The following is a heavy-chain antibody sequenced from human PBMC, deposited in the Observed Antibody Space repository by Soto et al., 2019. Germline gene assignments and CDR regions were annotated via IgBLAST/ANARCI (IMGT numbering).Heavy chain of an antibody. D-gene: IGHD5-12*01. CDR2: ISTYSGDT. J-gene: IGHJ5*02. Sequence: QVHLVQSGVEVKTPGASVKVSCQASGYTFFTYDISWVRQAPGQGLEWMGWISTYSGDTKYAQKFQGRVTMTTDTSTTTAYLELRSLRSADTAVYYCARHHGPTTSENWFDHWGQGTLVTVSS. V-gene: IGHV1-18*01. CDR1: GYTFFTYD. CDR3: ARHHGPTTSENWFDH.